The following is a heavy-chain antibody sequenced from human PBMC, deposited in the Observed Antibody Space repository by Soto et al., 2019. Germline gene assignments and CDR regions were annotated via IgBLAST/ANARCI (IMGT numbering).Heavy chain of an antibody. CDR1: GYSFTSYW. D-gene: IGHD6-13*01. Sequence: PGESLKISCKGSGYSFTSYWIGWVRQMPGKGQEWMGIIYPGDSDTRYSPSFQGQVTISADKSISTAYLQWSSLKASDTAMYYCARLGAAVGTGYGMDVWGQGTTVTVSS. V-gene: IGHV5-51*01. CDR2: IYPGDSDT. CDR3: ARLGAAVGTGYGMDV. J-gene: IGHJ6*02.